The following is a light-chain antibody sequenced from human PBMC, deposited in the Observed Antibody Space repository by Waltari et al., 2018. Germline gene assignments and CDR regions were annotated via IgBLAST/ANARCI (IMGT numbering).Light chain of an antibody. CDR3: GTWDSSLNVWL. CDR1: SSNIGNND. Sequence: QSVLTQPPSVSAAPGQKVTISCSGGSSNIGNNDVSWYQQLPGTAPKLLIYDNNKRPSGIPDRFSGSQSGTSATLGITGLQTGDEADYYCGTWDSSLNVWLFGGGTKVTVL. J-gene: IGLJ3*02. V-gene: IGLV1-51*01. CDR2: DNN.